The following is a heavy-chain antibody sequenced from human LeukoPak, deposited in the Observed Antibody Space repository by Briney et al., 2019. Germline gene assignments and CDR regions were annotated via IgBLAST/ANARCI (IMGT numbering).Heavy chain of an antibody. CDR1: GGSFSGYY. V-gene: IGHV4-34*01. Sequence: SETLSLTCAVYGGSFSGYYWSWIRQPPGKGLEWIGEINHSGSTNYNPSLKSRVTISVDTSKNQFSLRLSSVTAADTAVYFCARDSRYFDWLRHNAFDIWGQGTMVTVSS. J-gene: IGHJ3*02. CDR3: ARDSRYFDWLRHNAFDI. D-gene: IGHD3-9*01. CDR2: INHSGST.